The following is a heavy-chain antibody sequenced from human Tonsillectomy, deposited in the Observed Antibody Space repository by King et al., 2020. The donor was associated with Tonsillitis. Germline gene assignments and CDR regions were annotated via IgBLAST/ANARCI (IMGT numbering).Heavy chain of an antibody. Sequence: VQLVESGGGLVKPGGSLRLSCAASGFTFSNAWMSWVRQAPGKGLEWVGRIKSKTDGGTTDYAAPVKGRFTISRDDSKNTLYLQMNSLKIEDTAVYYCTTEASGLGLFDPWGQGTLVTVSS. CDR3: TTEASGLGLFDP. V-gene: IGHV3-15*01. J-gene: IGHJ5*02. CDR1: GFTFSNAW. D-gene: IGHD3-10*01. CDR2: IKSKTDGGTT.